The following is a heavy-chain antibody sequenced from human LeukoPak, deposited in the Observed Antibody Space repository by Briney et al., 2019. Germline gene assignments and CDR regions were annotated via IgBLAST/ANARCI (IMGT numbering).Heavy chain of an antibody. CDR2: ISSSSSYI. CDR3: ARAGFTYYYDSSGYTKFDY. D-gene: IGHD3-22*01. J-gene: IGHJ4*02. CDR1: GFTFSSYS. V-gene: IGHV3-21*01. Sequence: NPGGSLRLSCAASGFTFSSYSMNWVRQAPGKGLEWVSSISSSSSYIYYADSVKGRFTISRDNAKNSLYLQMNSLRAEDTAVYYCARAGFTYYYDSSGYTKFDYWGQGTLVTVSS.